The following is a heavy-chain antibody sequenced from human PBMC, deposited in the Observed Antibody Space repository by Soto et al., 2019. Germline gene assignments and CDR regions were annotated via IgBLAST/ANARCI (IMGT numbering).Heavy chain of an antibody. CDR3: ARVKTVDYYGMGV. CDR2: IYSSGST. V-gene: IGHV4-4*07. Sequence: SETLSLTCTVSGGSMSSYFWSWIRQPAGKGLEWIGRIYSSGSTDYNPSLKSRVTMSIDTCKNQFSLNLSSVTAADTAVYFCARVKTVDYYGMGVWGQGTTVTVSS. CDR1: GGSMSSYF. J-gene: IGHJ6*02.